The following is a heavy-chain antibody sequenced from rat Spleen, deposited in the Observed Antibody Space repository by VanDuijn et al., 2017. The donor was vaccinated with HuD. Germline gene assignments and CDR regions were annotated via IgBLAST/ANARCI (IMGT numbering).Heavy chain of an antibody. V-gene: IGHV2-4*01. CDR1: GFSLTSYG. Sequence: QVQLKESGPDLVQPSQTLSLTCTVSGFSLTSYGVSWVRQPPGKGLEWMGGIWGDGSTDYNSTLKSRLSISRDTSKNQVFLKMNSLQTDDTGTYYCTIHPRYWGQGVMVTVSS. J-gene: IGHJ2*01. D-gene: IGHD3-1*01. CDR2: IWGDGST. CDR3: TIHPRY.